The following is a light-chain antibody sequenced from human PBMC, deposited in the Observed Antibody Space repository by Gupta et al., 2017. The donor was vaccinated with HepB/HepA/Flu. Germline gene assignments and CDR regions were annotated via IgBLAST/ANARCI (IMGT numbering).Light chain of an antibody. Sequence: IVLTQSPVTLSLSPGERATLSCRASQSVSSSLAWYQHKPGQAPRLLIYDASSRATGIPVLFSGSGSGTDFTLTISSLEPGDFAVYYYQQRSTPWTFGKGTKVEIK. CDR2: DAS. V-gene: IGKV3-11*01. J-gene: IGKJ1*01. CDR1: QSVSSS. CDR3: QQRSTPWT.